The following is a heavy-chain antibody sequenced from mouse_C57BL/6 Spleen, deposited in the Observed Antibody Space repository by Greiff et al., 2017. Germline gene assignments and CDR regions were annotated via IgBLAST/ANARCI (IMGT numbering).Heavy chain of an antibody. V-gene: IGHV1-80*01. D-gene: IGHD2-4*01. J-gene: IGHJ3*01. Sequence: VQVVESGAELVKPGASVKISCKASGYAFSSYWMNWVNQRPGKGLEWIGQIYPGDGDTNYNGKFKGKATLTADKSSSTAYMQLSSLTSEDSAVYFCAKSYDYDEAWFAYWGQGTLVTVSA. CDR3: AKSYDYDEAWFAY. CDR1: GYAFSSYW. CDR2: IYPGDGDT.